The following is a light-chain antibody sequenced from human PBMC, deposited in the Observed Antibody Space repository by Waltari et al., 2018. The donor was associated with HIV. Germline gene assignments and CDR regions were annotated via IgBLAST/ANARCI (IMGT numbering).Light chain of an antibody. CDR3: QSFDNSLSAL. V-gene: IGLV1-40*01. Sequence: HSVLTQPPSVSGAPGQRVTISCTGSSSNIGAGFDAHWYQHLPGTAPKLLIFSNNNRPSGVPDRFSGAKSGTAASLAITGLQAEDEADYYCQSFDNSLSALFGGGTKLTVL. J-gene: IGLJ2*01. CDR1: SSNIGAGFD. CDR2: SNN.